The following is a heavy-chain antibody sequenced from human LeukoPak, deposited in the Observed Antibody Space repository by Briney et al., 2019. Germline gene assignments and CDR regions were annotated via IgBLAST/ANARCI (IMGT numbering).Heavy chain of an antibody. J-gene: IGHJ6*01. V-gene: IGHV1-69*04. D-gene: IGHD2-2*01. Sequence: ASVKLSCKVSGGTFSSYDISWVRQPPGQGFEWMGSIISILGIENYAQKFQGRVKITADKSTSRAYMDLSSLRSEDTAAYYCARDKHLGYCSSTSCPDVVDYYYYGMDVWGEGATVTVSS. CDR2: IISILGIE. CDR1: GGTFSSYD. CDR3: ARDKHLGYCSSTSCPDVVDYYYYGMDV.